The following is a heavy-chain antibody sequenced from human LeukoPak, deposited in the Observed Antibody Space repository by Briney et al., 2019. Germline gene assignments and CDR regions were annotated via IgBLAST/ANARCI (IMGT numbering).Heavy chain of an antibody. V-gene: IGHV3-30-3*01. CDR3: AKVLTGSYPIRNCFDY. J-gene: IGHJ4*02. CDR1: GFTFSSYA. CDR2: ISYDGSNK. D-gene: IGHD1-26*01. Sequence: PGGSLRLSCAASGFTFSSYAMHWVRQAPGKGLEWVAVISYDGSNKYYADSVKGRFTISRDNSKNTLYLQMNSLRAEDTAVYYCAKVLTGSYPIRNCFDYWGQGTLVTVSS.